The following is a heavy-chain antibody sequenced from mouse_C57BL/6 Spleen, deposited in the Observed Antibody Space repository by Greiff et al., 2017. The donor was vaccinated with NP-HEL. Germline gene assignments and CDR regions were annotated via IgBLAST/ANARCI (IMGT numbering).Heavy chain of an antibody. CDR3: ARGSIITTVVFRYAMDY. CDR1: GFNIKDYY. D-gene: IGHD1-1*01. V-gene: IGHV14-2*01. CDR2: IDPEDGET. Sequence: EVQLQQSGAELVKPGASVKLSCTASGFNIKDYYMHWVKQRTEQGLEWIGRIDPEDGETKYAPKFQGKATITADTSSNTAYLQLSSLSSEDTAVYYCARGSIITTVVFRYAMDYWGQGTSVTVSS. J-gene: IGHJ4*01.